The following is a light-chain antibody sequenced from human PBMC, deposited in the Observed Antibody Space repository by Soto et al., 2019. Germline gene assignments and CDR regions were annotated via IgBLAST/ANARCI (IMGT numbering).Light chain of an antibody. CDR1: SSDVGGYNY. CDR3: SSYTSSSAPYV. Sequence: QSVLTQPASVSGSPGQSITISCTGTSSDVGGYNYVSWYQQHPGKAPELMIYEVSNRPSGVSDSFSGSKSGNTASLIIFGLQAEDEADYYCSSYTSSSAPYVFGTGTKVPS. J-gene: IGLJ1*01. CDR2: EVS. V-gene: IGLV2-14*01.